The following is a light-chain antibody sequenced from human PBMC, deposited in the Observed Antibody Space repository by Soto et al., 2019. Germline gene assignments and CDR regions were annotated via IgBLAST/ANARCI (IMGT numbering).Light chain of an antibody. CDR2: DVS. Sequence: QSALTQPASVSGSPGQSITISCTGSSSDVGGYNYVSWYQQHPGKAPKVMIYDVSKRPSGVSNRFSGSKSGNTASLTISGLLVEDEAEYYCSSYRSGSTRVVFGGGTKLTFL. CDR3: SSYRSGSTRVV. CDR1: SSDVGGYNY. V-gene: IGLV2-14*03. J-gene: IGLJ2*01.